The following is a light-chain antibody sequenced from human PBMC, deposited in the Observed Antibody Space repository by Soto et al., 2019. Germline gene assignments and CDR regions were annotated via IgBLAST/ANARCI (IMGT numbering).Light chain of an antibody. CDR3: SSFASSSTLV. J-gene: IGLJ3*02. V-gene: IGLV2-8*01. CDR2: EVT. Sequence: QSALTQPPSASGSPGQSVTISCTGTSSDVGAYNYVSWYQQHAGKAPKLVIYEVTKRPSGVPDRFSGSKSANTAPLTVSGLQAEDAADYYCSSFASSSTLVFGGGTKLTVL. CDR1: SSDVGAYNY.